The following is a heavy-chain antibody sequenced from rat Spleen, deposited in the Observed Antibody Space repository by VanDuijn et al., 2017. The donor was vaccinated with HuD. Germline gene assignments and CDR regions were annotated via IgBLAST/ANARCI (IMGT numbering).Heavy chain of an antibody. Sequence: QVQLKESGPGLVQPSQTLSLICTVPGFSLTDYNIHWLRQPPGKGLEWMGRIQNGGNTDYTSALKSRLSISRDTSKSQIFLEMNSLQTEDTAIYFCARVHYYSASSYFDYWGQGVMVTVSS. CDR2: IQNGGNT. D-gene: IGHD1-1*01. J-gene: IGHJ2*01. V-gene: IGHV2-19*01. CDR3: ARVHYYSASSYFDY. CDR1: GFSLTDYN.